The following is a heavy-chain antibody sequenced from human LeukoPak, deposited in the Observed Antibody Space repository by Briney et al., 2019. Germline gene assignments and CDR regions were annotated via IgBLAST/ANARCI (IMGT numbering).Heavy chain of an antibody. CDR1: GFTFRKYW. CDR2: ISYDGSNK. Sequence: GGSLRLSCAASGFTFRKYWMAWVRQAPGKGLEWVAVISYDGSNKYYADSVKGRFTISGDNSKNTLYLQMNSLRAEDTAVYYCARDRLADYWGQGTLVTVSS. V-gene: IGHV3-30-3*01. CDR3: ARDRLADY. J-gene: IGHJ4*02. D-gene: IGHD3-16*01.